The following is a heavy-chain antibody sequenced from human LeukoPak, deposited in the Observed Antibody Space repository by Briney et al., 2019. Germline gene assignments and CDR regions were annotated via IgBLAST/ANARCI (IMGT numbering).Heavy chain of an antibody. V-gene: IGHV3-23*01. Sequence: GRSLRLSCAASGFTFSSYAVSWVRQAPGKGLEWVSGISASGGSTYYADSVKGRFTISRDNSKNTLYLQLNILRAEDTAIYYCAKDRLVGETPYYFDYWGQGTLVTVSS. CDR2: ISASGGST. CDR3: AKDRLVGETPYYFDY. D-gene: IGHD1-26*01. J-gene: IGHJ4*02. CDR1: GFTFSSYA.